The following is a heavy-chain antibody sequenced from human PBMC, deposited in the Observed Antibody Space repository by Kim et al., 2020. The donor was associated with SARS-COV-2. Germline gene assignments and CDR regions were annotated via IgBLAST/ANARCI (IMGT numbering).Heavy chain of an antibody. CDR2: INHSGST. J-gene: IGHJ4*02. Sequence: SETLSLTCAVYGGSFSGYYWSWIRQPPGKGLEWIGEINHSGSTNYNPSLKSRVTISVDTSKNQFSLKLSSVTAADTAVYYCARGLKRSSGYPHFGYWGQGTLVTVSS. CDR1: GGSFSGYY. D-gene: IGHD3-22*01. CDR3: ARGLKRSSGYPHFGY. V-gene: IGHV4-34*01.